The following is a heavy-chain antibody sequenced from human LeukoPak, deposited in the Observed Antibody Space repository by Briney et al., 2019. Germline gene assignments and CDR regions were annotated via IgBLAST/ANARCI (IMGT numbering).Heavy chain of an antibody. CDR3: ARDSTGYGYEEWS. J-gene: IGHJ5*02. D-gene: IGHD5-18*01. CDR1: GFTFSSYW. V-gene: IGHV3-7*01. CDR2: IKQDGSEN. Sequence: PGGSLRLSCVASGFTFSSYWMSWVRQAPGKGLEWVANIKQDGSENFYVDSVKGRFTISRDNAKNSLYLQMNRLRAEDTAVYYCARDSTGYGYEEWSWGQGTLVTVSS.